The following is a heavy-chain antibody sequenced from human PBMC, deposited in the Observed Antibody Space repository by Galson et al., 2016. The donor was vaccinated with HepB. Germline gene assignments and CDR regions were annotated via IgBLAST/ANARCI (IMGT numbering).Heavy chain of an antibody. V-gene: IGHV3-7*03. Sequence: SLRLSCAASGFTFTTYWMSWVRQAPEKGLEWVANIKEDGSEKYYVDSVKGRFTISRDNAEKSLYLQMNGLRAEDSAVYYCARDGRQHDLYSWFDPWGQGTLVTVSS. CDR2: IKEDGSEK. D-gene: IGHD5-12*01. CDR3: ARDGRQHDLYSWFDP. CDR1: GFTFTTYW. J-gene: IGHJ5*02.